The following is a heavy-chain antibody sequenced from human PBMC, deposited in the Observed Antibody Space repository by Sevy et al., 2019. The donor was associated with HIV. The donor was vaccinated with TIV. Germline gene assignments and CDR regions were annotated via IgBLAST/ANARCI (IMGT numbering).Heavy chain of an antibody. CDR3: ARESPLGVEWELSRPQNWFDP. CDR2: IYYSGST. D-gene: IGHD1-26*01. J-gene: IGHJ5*02. CDR1: GGSISSYY. Sequence: SETLSLTCTVFGGSISSYYWNWIRQPPGKGLEWIGYIYYSGSTNYNPSLKSRVTISIDRSKNQFPLKLGSVTAAGTAVYYCARESPLGVEWELSRPQNWFDPWGQGTLVTVSS. V-gene: IGHV4-59*01.